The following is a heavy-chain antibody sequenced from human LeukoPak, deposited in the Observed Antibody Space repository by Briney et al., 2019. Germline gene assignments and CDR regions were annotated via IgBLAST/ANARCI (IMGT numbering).Heavy chain of an antibody. CDR1: GFTFSRYW. CDR2: IKQDGSDK. V-gene: IGHV3-7*01. D-gene: IGHD5-24*01. J-gene: IGHJ4*02. Sequence: PGGPLRLSCAASGFTFSRYWMSWVRQAPGKGLEWVANIKQDGSDKYYVDSVKGRFIISRDNAKNSLYPQMNSLRAEDTAVYYCARDQDPVEMATIFAYWGQGTLVTVSS. CDR3: ARDQDPVEMATIFAY.